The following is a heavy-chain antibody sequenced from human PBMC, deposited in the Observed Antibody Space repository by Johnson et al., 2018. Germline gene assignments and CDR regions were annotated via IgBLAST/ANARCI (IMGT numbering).Heavy chain of an antibody. D-gene: IGHD3-3*01. Sequence: QVQLVQSGGGVVQPGRSLRLSCAASGFTFSSYGMHWVRQAPGKGLEWMAVISYDGSNKYYADSVKGRFTISRDNSKNTLYPQMNSLRAEDTAVYYCAKDPFSSYDFWSGGATTHGNGMDVWGQGTTVTVSS. V-gene: IGHV3-30*18. CDR3: AKDPFSSYDFWSGGATTHGNGMDV. CDR1: GFTFSSYG. J-gene: IGHJ6*02. CDR2: ISYDGSNK.